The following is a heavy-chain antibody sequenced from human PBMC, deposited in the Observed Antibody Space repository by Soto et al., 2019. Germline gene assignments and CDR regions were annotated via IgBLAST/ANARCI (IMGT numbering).Heavy chain of an antibody. CDR3: AREGLGAVAGKGKENTYGMDV. V-gene: IGHV4-4*02. Sequence: SETLSLTCAVSGGSISSSNWWSWVRQPPGKGLEWIGEIYHSGSTNYNPSLKSRVTISVDKSKNQFSLKLSSVTAADTAVYYCAREGLGAVAGKGKENTYGMDVWGQGTTVTVSS. J-gene: IGHJ6*02. CDR1: GGSISSSNW. CDR2: IYHSGST. D-gene: IGHD6-19*01.